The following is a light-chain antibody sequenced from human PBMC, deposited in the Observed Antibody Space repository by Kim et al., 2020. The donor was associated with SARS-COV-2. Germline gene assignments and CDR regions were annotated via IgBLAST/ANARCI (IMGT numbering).Light chain of an antibody. CDR1: QSLLHSNGYNY. Sequence: EPASISCRSSQSLLHSNGYNYFDWYLQKPGQSPQLLIYLGSNRASGVPDRVSGSGSGTDFTLKISRVEAEDVGVYYCMQTLQTPYTFGQGTKLEIK. CDR3: MQTLQTPYT. CDR2: LGS. V-gene: IGKV2-28*01. J-gene: IGKJ2*01.